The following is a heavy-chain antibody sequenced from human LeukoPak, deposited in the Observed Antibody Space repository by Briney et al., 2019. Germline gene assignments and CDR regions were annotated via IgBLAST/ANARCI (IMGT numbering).Heavy chain of an antibody. CDR2: IYHSGTT. J-gene: IGHJ4*02. D-gene: IGHD4-17*01. Sequence: SETLSLTCAVSGAFITNSHWWSWARQPPRKGLEWIGEIYHSGTTNYNPSLKSRVPMSVDKSKNQFSLKLNSLTAADTAVYYCATYFYGEYGSYYFDYWGQGTLVTVSS. CDR1: GAFITNSHW. CDR3: ATYFYGEYGSYYFDY. V-gene: IGHV4-4*02.